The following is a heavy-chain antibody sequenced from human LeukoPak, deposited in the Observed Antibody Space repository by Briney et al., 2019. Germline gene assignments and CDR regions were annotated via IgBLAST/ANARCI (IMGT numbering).Heavy chain of an antibody. CDR1: GFTFSDEY. D-gene: IGHD6-19*01. CDR3: ARSRGAGPGAHFDY. CDR2: VSNSGSYT. Sequence: GGALRLSCAASGFTFSDEYMSWIRQALGKGLEWVSYVSNSGSYTNYADSVKGRFTISRDNAKSSLYLQMNSVRAEDTAVYYCARSRGAGPGAHFDYWGQGTLVTVSS. J-gene: IGHJ4*02. V-gene: IGHV3-11*03.